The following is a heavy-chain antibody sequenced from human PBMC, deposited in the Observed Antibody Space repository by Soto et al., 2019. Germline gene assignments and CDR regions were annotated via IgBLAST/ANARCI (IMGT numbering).Heavy chain of an antibody. V-gene: IGHV4-31*03. CDR2: IYYSGST. D-gene: IGHD3-10*01. CDR3: ACSMVRGVIDYFDY. Sequence: QVQLQESGPGLVKPSQTLSLTCTVSGGSISSGGYYWSWIRQHPGKVLEWIGYIYYSGSTYYNPSLKSRVTISVDTSKNQFSLKLSSVTAADTAVYYCACSMVRGVIDYFDYWGQGTLVTVSS. CDR1: GGSISSGGYY. J-gene: IGHJ4*02.